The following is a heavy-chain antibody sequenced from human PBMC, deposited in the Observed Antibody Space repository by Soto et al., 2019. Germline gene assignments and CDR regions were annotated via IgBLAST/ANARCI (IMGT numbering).Heavy chain of an antibody. CDR3: TADLPGHGGGYEFDY. D-gene: IGHD2-15*01. Sequence: GSLRLSCAASGFTFSNAWMSWVRQAPGKGLEWVGRIKSKGAGATTDYAAPVKGRFIISRDDSENTLYLQMDSLTTEDTAIYYCTADLPGHGGGYEFDYWGQGTLVTVSS. CDR1: GFTFSNAW. CDR2: IKSKGAGATT. V-gene: IGHV3-15*01. J-gene: IGHJ4*01.